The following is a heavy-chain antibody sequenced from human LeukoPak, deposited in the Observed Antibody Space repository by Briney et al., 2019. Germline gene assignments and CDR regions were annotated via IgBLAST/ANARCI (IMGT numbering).Heavy chain of an antibody. CDR3: ARVAKNNGFVFDN. Sequence: HAGGSLRLSCAVSGFTFSGYWMNWVRQAPGKGLEWVSYISSSGSSIYYADSVKGRFTISRDNAKNSLYLQMNSLRAEDTGVYYCARVAKNNGFVFDNWGQGTLVTVSS. V-gene: IGHV3-48*04. J-gene: IGHJ4*02. D-gene: IGHD2/OR15-2a*01. CDR2: ISSSGSSI. CDR1: GFTFSGYW.